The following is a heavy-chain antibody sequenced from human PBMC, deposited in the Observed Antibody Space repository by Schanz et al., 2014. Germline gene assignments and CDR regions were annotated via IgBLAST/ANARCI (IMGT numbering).Heavy chain of an antibody. D-gene: IGHD7-27*01. V-gene: IGHV3-33*01. CDR3: ARELPGVVAFDF. CDR2: ISYDGSFK. CDR1: GFNFGSHG. J-gene: IGHJ3*01. Sequence: VQLVESGGGVVQPGRSLRLSCAASGFNFGSHGMHWVRQAPGKGLEWVAVISYDGSFKNYADSVRGRITMSRDNSKNTMYLQINNLRADDTAVYYCARELPGVVAFDFWGQGTMVTGSS.